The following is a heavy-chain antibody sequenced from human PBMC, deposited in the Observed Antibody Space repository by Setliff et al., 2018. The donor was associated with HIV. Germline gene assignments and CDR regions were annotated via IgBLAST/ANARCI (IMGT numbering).Heavy chain of an antibody. J-gene: IGHJ3*02. CDR3: ARDKRSFYGDYEGDAFDI. V-gene: IGHV1-18*01. CDR2: ISAYNGNT. D-gene: IGHD4-17*01. CDR1: GYTFTSYG. Sequence: ASVKVSCKASGYTFTSYGISWARQAPGQGLEWMGWISAYNGNTNYAQKLQGRVTMTTDTSTSTAYMELRSLRSDDTAVYYCARDKRSFYGDYEGDAFDIWGQGTMVTVSS.